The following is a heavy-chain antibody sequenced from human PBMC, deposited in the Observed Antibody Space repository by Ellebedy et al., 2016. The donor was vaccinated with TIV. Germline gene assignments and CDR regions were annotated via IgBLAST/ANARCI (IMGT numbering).Heavy chain of an antibody. CDR1: GFTFSPYW. V-gene: IGHV3-23*01. Sequence: GESLKISCAASGFTFSPYWMTWVRQAPGKGLEWVSRIGGSGGSPMYADSVRGRFTISRDNSKNTLYLQMNSLRAEDTALYYCARVVDNAFDMWGQGTMVTVSS. D-gene: IGHD3-10*01. CDR3: ARVVDNAFDM. CDR2: IGGSGGSP. J-gene: IGHJ3*02.